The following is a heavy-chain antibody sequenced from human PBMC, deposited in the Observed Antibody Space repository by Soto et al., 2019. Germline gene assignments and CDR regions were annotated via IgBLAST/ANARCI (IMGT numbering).Heavy chain of an antibody. CDR3: ARADYYESSDYYFSGWFDP. CDR1: GFTLSAYY. Sequence: EVQLVESGGGLVKPGGSLRLSCAASGFTLSAYYMNWVRQAPGKGLEWVSSISSSSSSIYYADSVKGRFTISRDNAKTSVHLQMNSLRAEDTAVYYCARADYYESSDYYFSGWFDPWGQGTLVTVSS. J-gene: IGHJ5*02. CDR2: ISSSSSSI. V-gene: IGHV3-21*01. D-gene: IGHD3-22*01.